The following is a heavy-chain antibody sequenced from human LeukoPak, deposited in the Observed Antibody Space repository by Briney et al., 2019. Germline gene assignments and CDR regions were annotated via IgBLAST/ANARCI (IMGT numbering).Heavy chain of an antibody. CDR3: ARSTMVRGVKGFDP. V-gene: IGHV1-18*01. J-gene: IGHJ5*02. CDR1: GYTFTSYG. Sequence: ASVKVSCKASGYTFTSYGISWVRQAPGQGLEWMGWISAYNGNTNYAQKLQGRVTMTTDTSTSTAYMELRSLRSDDTAVYYCARSTMVRGVKGFDPWGRGTLVTVSS. CDR2: ISAYNGNT. D-gene: IGHD3-10*01.